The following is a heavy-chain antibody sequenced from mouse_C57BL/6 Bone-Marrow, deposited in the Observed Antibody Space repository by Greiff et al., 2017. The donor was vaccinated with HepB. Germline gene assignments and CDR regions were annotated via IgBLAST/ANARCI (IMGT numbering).Heavy chain of an antibody. J-gene: IGHJ2*01. V-gene: IGHV14-4*01. CDR3: TLYGSSYDY. CDR1: GFNIKDDY. CDR2: IDPENGDT. D-gene: IGHD1-1*01. Sequence: VQLQQSGAELVRPGASVKLSCTASGFNIKDDYMHWVKQRPEQGLEWIGWIDPENGDTEYASKFQGKATITADTSSNTAYLQLSSLTSEDTAVYYCTLYGSSYDYWGQGTTLTVSS.